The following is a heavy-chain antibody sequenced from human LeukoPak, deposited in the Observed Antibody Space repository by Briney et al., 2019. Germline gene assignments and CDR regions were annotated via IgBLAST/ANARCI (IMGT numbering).Heavy chain of an antibody. CDR3: TRLGGCSSTSCQNNLDY. CDR1: GFTFSTYS. CDR2: IYSDGST. D-gene: IGHD2-2*01. J-gene: IGHJ4*02. V-gene: IGHV3-66*04. Sequence: QPGGSLRLSCAASGFTFSTYSMNWVRQAPGKGLEWVSVIYSDGSTYYADSVKGRFTISRDNSKNTLYLQMNSLRAEDTAVYYCTRLGGCSSTSCQNNLDYWGQGTLVTVSS.